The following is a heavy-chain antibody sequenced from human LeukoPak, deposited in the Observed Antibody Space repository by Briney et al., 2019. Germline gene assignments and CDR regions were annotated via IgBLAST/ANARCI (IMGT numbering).Heavy chain of an antibody. CDR1: GFPFSSYA. CDR3: VRGYSFGPYGMDV. V-gene: IGHV3-64D*09. D-gene: IGHD2-15*01. CDR2: ISDSGGST. J-gene: IGHJ6*02. Sequence: PGVSLRLPCSASGFPFSSYAMHWVRQATGKGLEYVSAISDSGGSTYYADSVKGRFTISRDNSKNTLYLQMSSLRAEDTAVYFCVRGYSFGPYGMDVWGQGTTVTVSS.